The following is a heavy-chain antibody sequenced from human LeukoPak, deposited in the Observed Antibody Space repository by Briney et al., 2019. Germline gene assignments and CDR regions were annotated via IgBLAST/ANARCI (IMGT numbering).Heavy chain of an antibody. Sequence: GGSLRLSCAASGFTFSSYSMNWVRQAPGKGLEWVSSISSSSSYIYYADSVKGRFTISRDNAKNSLYLQMNSLRAEDTAVYYCARENSSSSDYYFDYWGQGTLVTVSS. V-gene: IGHV3-21*01. CDR2: ISSSSSYI. J-gene: IGHJ4*02. CDR3: ARENSSSSDYYFDY. D-gene: IGHD6-13*01. CDR1: GFTFSSYS.